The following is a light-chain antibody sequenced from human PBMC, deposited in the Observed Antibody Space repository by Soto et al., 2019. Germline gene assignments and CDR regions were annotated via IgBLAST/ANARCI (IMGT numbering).Light chain of an antibody. CDR2: DAS. Sequence: EIVLTQSPATLSLSPGERATLSCRASQSVSSYLAWYQQKPGQAPRLLIYDASNRATGIPARFSGSGSGTHFTLPISSLEPEDFAFYYCQQRSNWPPYTFGQGTKLQIK. CDR3: QQRSNWPPYT. J-gene: IGKJ2*01. V-gene: IGKV3-11*01. CDR1: QSVSSY.